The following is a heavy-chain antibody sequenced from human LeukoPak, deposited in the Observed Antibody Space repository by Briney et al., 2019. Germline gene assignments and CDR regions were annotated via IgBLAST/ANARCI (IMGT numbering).Heavy chain of an antibody. D-gene: IGHD6-19*01. J-gene: IGHJ4*01. CDR1: GGSISSYY. CDR2: IYYSGST. Sequence: SETLSLTCTVSGGSISSYYWSWIRQPPGKGLEWIGYIYYSGSTNYNPSLKSRVTISVDTSKNQFSLKLSSVTAADTAVYYCPRDSGWDPFDYWGHGTLVTVSS. V-gene: IGHV4-59*01. CDR3: PRDSGWDPFDY.